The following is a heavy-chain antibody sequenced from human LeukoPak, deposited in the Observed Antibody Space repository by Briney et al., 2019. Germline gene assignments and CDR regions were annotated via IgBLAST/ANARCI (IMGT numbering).Heavy chain of an antibody. V-gene: IGHV3-21*01. CDR3: ARNNGTTGRRRDKGFDY. CDR2: ISSSSSYI. J-gene: IGHJ4*02. D-gene: IGHD1-1*01. CDR1: GFTFSNYW. Sequence: GGSLRLSCAASGFTFSNYWLTWVRQAPGKGLEWVSSISSSSSYIYYADSVKGRFTISRDNAKNSLYLQMNSLRAEDTAVYYCARNNGTTGRRRDKGFDYWGQGTLVTVSS.